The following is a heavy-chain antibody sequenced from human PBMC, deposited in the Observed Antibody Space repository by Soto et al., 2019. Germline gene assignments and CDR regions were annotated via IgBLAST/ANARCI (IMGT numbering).Heavy chain of an antibody. CDR3: ARGAYSSGWTDY. D-gene: IGHD6-19*01. V-gene: IGHV4-34*01. CDR1: GGSFSGYY. Sequence: TSETLSLTCAVYGGSFSGYYWSWIRQPPGKGLEWIGEINHSGSTNYNPSLKSRVTISVDTSKNQFSLKLSSVTAADTAVYYCARGAYSSGWTDYWGQGTLVTVSS. CDR2: INHSGST. J-gene: IGHJ4*02.